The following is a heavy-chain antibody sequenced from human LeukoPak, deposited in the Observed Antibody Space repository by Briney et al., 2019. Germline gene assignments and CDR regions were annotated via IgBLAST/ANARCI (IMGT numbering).Heavy chain of an antibody. CDR3: ARLYYYDSSGYRGYAFDI. Sequence: GGSLRLSCAASGFTFSSYAMSWVRQAPGKGLEWVSAISGSGGSTYYADSVKGRFTISRDNSKNTLYLQMNSLRAEDTAVYYCARLYYYDSSGYRGYAFDIWGQGTMVTVSS. D-gene: IGHD3-22*01. V-gene: IGHV3-23*01. CDR2: ISGSGGST. CDR1: GFTFSSYA. J-gene: IGHJ3*02.